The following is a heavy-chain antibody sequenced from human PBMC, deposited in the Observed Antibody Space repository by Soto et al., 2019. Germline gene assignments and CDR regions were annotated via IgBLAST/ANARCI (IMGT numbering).Heavy chain of an antibody. D-gene: IGHD3-22*01. V-gene: IGHV3-30*18. Sequence: GSLRLSCAASGFTFSSYGMHWVHQAPGKGLEWVAVISYDGSNKYYADSVKGRFTISRDNSKNTLYLQMNSLRAEDTAVYYCAKDSYYYDSSGDLGIDYWGQGTLVTVSS. CDR1: GFTFSSYG. CDR3: AKDSYYYDSSGDLGIDY. CDR2: ISYDGSNK. J-gene: IGHJ4*02.